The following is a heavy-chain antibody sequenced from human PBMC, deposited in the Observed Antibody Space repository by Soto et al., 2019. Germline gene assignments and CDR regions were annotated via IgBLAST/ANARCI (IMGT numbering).Heavy chain of an antibody. CDR3: ASDFWSGTYYYYYYMDV. J-gene: IGHJ6*03. Sequence: SVKVSCKAPGGTFSSYTISWVRQAPGQGLEWMGRIIPILGIANYAQKFQGRVTITTDKSTSTAYMELSSLRSEDTAVYYCASDFWSGTYYYYYYMDVWGKGTTVTVSS. CDR2: IIPILGIA. CDR1: GGTFSSYT. V-gene: IGHV1-69*02. D-gene: IGHD3-3*01.